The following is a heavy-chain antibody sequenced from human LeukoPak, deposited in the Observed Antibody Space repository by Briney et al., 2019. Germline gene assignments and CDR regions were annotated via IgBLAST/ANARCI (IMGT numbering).Heavy chain of an antibody. V-gene: IGHV3-74*01. Sequence: GGSLRLFCAASGFTFSSYWMHWVRQAPGKGLVWVSRINSDGSSTSYADSVKGRFTISRDNAKNTLYLQMNSLRAEDTAVYYCAREQYYYDSSGSEWETEAFDIWGQGTMVTVSS. CDR2: INSDGSST. J-gene: IGHJ3*02. CDR3: AREQYYYDSSGSEWETEAFDI. D-gene: IGHD3-22*01. CDR1: GFTFSSYW.